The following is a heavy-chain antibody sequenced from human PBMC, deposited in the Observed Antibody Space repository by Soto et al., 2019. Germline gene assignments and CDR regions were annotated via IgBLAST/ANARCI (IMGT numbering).Heavy chain of an antibody. CDR2: FDPEDGET. CDR1: GYTLTELS. CDR3: ATVYGSDGSEDAFDI. V-gene: IGHV1-24*01. J-gene: IGHJ3*02. Sequence: ASVKVSCKVSGYTLTELSMHWVRQAPGKGLEWMGGFDPEDGETIYAQKFQGRVTMTEDTSTDTAYMELSSLRSEDTAVYYCATVYGSDGSEDAFDIWGQGTMVTVSS. D-gene: IGHD2-15*01.